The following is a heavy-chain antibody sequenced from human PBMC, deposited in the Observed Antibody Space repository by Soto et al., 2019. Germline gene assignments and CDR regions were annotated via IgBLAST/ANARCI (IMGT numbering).Heavy chain of an antibody. Sequence: QVQLQESGPGLVKPSQTLSLTCTVSGGSISSGGYYWSWIRQHPGKGLEWIGYMDNSVSTYYNPYLKSRVTISVDKSKNQFSLKLSSVPAADTAVYYCSRDPQYWGQGTLVTVSS. CDR3: SRDPQY. CDR2: MDNSVST. V-gene: IGHV4-31*03. CDR1: GGSISSGGYY. J-gene: IGHJ4*02.